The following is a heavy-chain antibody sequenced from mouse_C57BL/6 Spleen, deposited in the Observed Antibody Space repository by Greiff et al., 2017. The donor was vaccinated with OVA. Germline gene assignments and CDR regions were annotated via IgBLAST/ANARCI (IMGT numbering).Heavy chain of an antibody. D-gene: IGHD2-1*01. J-gene: IGHJ4*01. CDR1: GYTFTSYW. CDR2: IDPSDSGT. CDR3: ARYGNYVYAMDY. Sequence: QVQLKQPGAELVRPGSSVKLSCKASGYTFTSYWMHWVKQRPIQGLEWIGNIDPSDSGTHYNQKFKDKATLTVDKSSSTAYMQLSSLTSEDSAVYYCARYGNYVYAMDYWGQGTSVTVSS. V-gene: IGHV1-52*01.